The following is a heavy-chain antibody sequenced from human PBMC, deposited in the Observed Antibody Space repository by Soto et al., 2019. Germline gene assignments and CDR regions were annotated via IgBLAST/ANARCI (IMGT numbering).Heavy chain of an antibody. V-gene: IGHV3-48*02. Sequence: GGSLRLSCAASGFTFSSYSMNWVRQAPGKGLEWVSYISSSSSTIHYADSVKGRFTISRDNAKNSPYLQMNSLRDEDTAVYYCASIREYYYDSSGYYRGAFDIWGQGTMVTVSS. J-gene: IGHJ3*02. D-gene: IGHD3-22*01. CDR2: ISSSSSTI. CDR1: GFTFSSYS. CDR3: ASIREYYYDSSGYYRGAFDI.